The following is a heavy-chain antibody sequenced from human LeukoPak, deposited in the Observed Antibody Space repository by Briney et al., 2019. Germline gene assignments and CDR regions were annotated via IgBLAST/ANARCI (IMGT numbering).Heavy chain of an antibody. CDR1: GGSISSYY. CDR3: AGGHPDSVWGSYRPQGPHGFDP. D-gene: IGHD3-16*02. Sequence: SETLSLTCTVSGGSISSYYWSWIRQPPGKGLEWIGYIYYSGSTNYNPSLKSRVTISVDTSKNQFSLKLSSVTAADTAVYYCAGGHPDSVWGSYRPQGPHGFDPWGQGTLVTVSS. CDR2: IYYSGST. V-gene: IGHV4-59*01. J-gene: IGHJ5*02.